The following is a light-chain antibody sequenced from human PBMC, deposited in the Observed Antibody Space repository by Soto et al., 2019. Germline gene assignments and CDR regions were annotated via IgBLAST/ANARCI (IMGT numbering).Light chain of an antibody. V-gene: IGKV2-28*01. J-gene: IGKJ2*01. CDR3: MQALQSPPT. CDR2: LGS. Sequence: DIVMTQSPLSLPVTPGEPASISCRSSQSLLHSNGYNYLDWYLQKPGQYLHLLIYLGSNLASVFPDRVTGTGSGTDFTLKISRVEAEHVGVYYCMQALQSPPTFGQRTKLEIK. CDR1: QSLLHSNGYNY.